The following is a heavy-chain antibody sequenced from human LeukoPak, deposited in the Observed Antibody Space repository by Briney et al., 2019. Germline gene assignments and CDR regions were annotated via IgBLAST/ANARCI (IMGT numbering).Heavy chain of an antibody. CDR1: GFTFSSYA. J-gene: IGHJ1*01. V-gene: IGHV3-23*01. Sequence: GGSLRLSCAASGFTFSSYAMSWVRQAPGKGLEWVSAFSGSGGSTYYADSVKGRFTISRDNSKNTLYLQMNSLRAEDTAVYYCAKDLSYYDSSGYSVEYFQHWGQGTLVTVSS. CDR3: AKDLSYYDSSGYSVEYFQH. D-gene: IGHD3-22*01. CDR2: FSGSGGST.